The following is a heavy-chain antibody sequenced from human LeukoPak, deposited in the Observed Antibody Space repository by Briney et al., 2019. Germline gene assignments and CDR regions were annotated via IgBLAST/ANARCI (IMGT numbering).Heavy chain of an antibody. V-gene: IGHV3-30-3*01. CDR3: ARDNFVGASRH. J-gene: IGHJ4*02. Sequence: SGGSLRLSCAASGFTFSTYTMHWVRQAPGKGLEWVAFVSYDGTNKNYADSVKGRFTISRDNSKNTLYLQMNSLRTEDTAVYYCARDNFVGASRHWGQGTLVTVSS. D-gene: IGHD1-26*01. CDR2: VSYDGTNK. CDR1: GFTFSTYT.